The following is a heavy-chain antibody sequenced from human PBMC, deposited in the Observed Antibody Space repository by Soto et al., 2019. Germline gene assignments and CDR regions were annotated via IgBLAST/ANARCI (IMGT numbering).Heavy chain of an antibody. CDR1: GGSISSSSYY. CDR3: ARCLEYYFDY. CDR2: IYYSGST. V-gene: IGHV4-39*01. J-gene: IGHJ4*02. Sequence: SETLSLTCTVSGGSISSSSYYWGWIRQPPGKGLEWIGSIYYSGSTYYNPSLKCRVTISVDTSKNQFSLKLSSVTAADTAVYYCARCLEYYFDYWGQGTLVTVSS.